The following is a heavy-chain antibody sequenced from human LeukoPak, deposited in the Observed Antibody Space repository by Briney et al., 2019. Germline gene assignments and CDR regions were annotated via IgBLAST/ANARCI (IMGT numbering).Heavy chain of an antibody. Sequence: GASVKVSCKASGYTFTSYYMHWVRQAPGQGLEWMGLINPSGGSTSYAQNFQGRVTMTRDTSTSTVYMELSSLRSEDTAVYYCARDGSGYDSRSDFDYWGQGTLVTVSS. CDR3: ARDGSGYDSRSDFDY. CDR2: INPSGGST. D-gene: IGHD5-12*01. J-gene: IGHJ4*02. CDR1: GYTFTSYY. V-gene: IGHV1-46*01.